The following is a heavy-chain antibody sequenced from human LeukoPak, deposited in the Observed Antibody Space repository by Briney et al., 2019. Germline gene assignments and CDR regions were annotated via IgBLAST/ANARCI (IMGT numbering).Heavy chain of an antibody. J-gene: IGHJ4*02. CDR3: EKTLLVGATTGIDY. CDR2: IYYSGST. V-gene: IGHV4-39*07. D-gene: IGHD1-26*01. Sequence: SETLSLTCTVSGGSISGSSYYWGWIRQPPGKGLEWLGSIYYSGSTYYNPSLKSRVTISVDTSKNQFSLKLSSVTAVDKAVYYCEKTLLVGATTGIDYWGQGTLVTVSS. CDR1: GGSISGSSYY.